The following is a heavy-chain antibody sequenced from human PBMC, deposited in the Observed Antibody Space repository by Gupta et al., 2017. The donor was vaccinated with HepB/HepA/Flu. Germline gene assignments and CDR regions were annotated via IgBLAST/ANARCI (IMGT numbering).Heavy chain of an antibody. J-gene: IGHJ4*02. D-gene: IGHD5-18*01. CDR1: GVTLCTYL. CDR2: ISSSGGET. V-gene: IGHV3-23*01. CDR3: ATKFCYGYSLDN. Sequence: EVQLLESAGGLVEPGGSLRLSCTVSGVTLCTYLLRWVRQAPGKGLEWVSSISSSGGETVYADSVKGRFTISRDNSKNTLFLQMNSLRAEDTAVYYCATKFCYGYSLDNWGQGTLVTVSS.